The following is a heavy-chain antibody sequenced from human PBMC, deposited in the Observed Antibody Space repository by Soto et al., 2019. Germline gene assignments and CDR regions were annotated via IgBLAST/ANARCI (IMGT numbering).Heavy chain of an antibody. CDR1: GFTFSNYA. D-gene: IGHD6-19*01. CDR2: ITAYGDST. V-gene: IGHV3-23*01. Sequence: EVQLLESGGGFVQPGGSLRLSCAASGFTFSNYAMRWVRQAPGKGLEWVSAITAYGDSTHYADSVKGRFTISRDPPKNTLYLQKDSLRAEDTAVYYCAKDPLWYDSDWYPPPGFDPWGQGTLVTVSS. J-gene: IGHJ5*02. CDR3: AKDPLWYDSDWYPPPGFDP.